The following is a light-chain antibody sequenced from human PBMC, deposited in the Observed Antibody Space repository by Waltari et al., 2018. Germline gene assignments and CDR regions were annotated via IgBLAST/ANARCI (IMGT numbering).Light chain of an antibody. Sequence: DIVMTQSPDSLAVSLGERATINCRSSQSVLYTSNTKNYLAWYQQKPGQPPKLLISWASTRESGVPDRISGSGSGTDFSLTISSLQAEDVAVYYCQQYYTTLLTFGGGTRVEIK. CDR3: QQYYTTLLT. CDR2: WAS. V-gene: IGKV4-1*01. J-gene: IGKJ4*01. CDR1: QSVLYTSNTKNY.